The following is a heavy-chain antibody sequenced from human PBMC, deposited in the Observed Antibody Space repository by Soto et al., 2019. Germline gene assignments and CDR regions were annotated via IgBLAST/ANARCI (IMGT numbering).Heavy chain of an antibody. Sequence: VQLVQSGAEVKKPGASVKVSCKASGFTFSSYWMSWVRQAPGKGLEWVANIKQDGSEKYYVDSVKGRFTISRDNAKNSLYLQMNSLRAEDTAVYYCRSDYDVDYWGQGTLVTVSS. CDR3: RSDYDVDY. D-gene: IGHD4-17*01. CDR2: IKQDGSEK. J-gene: IGHJ4*02. CDR1: GFTFSSYW. V-gene: IGHV3-7*03.